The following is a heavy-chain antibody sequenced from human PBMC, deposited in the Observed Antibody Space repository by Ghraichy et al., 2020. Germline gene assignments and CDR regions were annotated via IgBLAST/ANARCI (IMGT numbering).Heavy chain of an antibody. CDR3: ATYSSSWYSVD. CDR1: GFTFSSYA. J-gene: IGHJ4*02. Sequence: GESLRLSCAASGFTFSSYAMSWVRQAPGKGLEWVSAISGSGGSTYYADSVKGRFTISRDNSKNTLYLQMNSLRAEDTAVYYCATYSSSWYSVDWGQGTLVTVSS. V-gene: IGHV3-23*01. CDR2: ISGSGGST. D-gene: IGHD6-13*01.